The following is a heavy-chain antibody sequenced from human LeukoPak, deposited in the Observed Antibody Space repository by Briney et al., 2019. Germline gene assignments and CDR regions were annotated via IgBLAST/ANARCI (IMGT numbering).Heavy chain of an antibody. V-gene: IGHV1-18*01. D-gene: IGHD6-19*01. CDR2: ISAYNGNT. CDR3: ATLTTEDSGWYSVPGDY. J-gene: IGHJ4*02. CDR1: GYTFTSYD. Sequence: ASVKVSCKASGYTFTSYDISWVRQAPGQGLEWMGWISAYNGNTNYAQKLQGRVTMTTDTSTSTAYMELRSLRSDDTAVYYCATLTTEDSGWYSVPGDYWGQGTLVTVSS.